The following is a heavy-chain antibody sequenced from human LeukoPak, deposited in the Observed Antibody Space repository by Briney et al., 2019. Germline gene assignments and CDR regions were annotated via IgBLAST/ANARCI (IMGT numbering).Heavy chain of an antibody. CDR3: ASAGYSSGWGGSDAFDI. CDR1: GYTFTGYY. CDR2: ISPNSGGT. V-gene: IGHV1-2*02. D-gene: IGHD6-19*01. Sequence: ASVKVSCKASGYTFTGYYMHWVRQAPGQGLEWMGWISPNSGGTNYAQKFQGRVTMTRDTSISTAYMELSRLRSDDTAVYYCASAGYSSGWGGSDAFDIWGQGTMVTVSS. J-gene: IGHJ3*02.